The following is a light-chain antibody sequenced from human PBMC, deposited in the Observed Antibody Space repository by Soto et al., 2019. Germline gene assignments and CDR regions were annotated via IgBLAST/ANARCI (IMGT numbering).Light chain of an antibody. V-gene: IGLV2-14*01. CDR3: SSYTTSDTLM. CDR2: DVT. J-gene: IGLJ3*02. CDR1: SSDVGGYNY. Sequence: SALTQPASVSGSPGQSITISCTGTSSDVGGYNYVSWYQQDPGKAPKLMIYDVTSRPSGVSNRFSGSKSGNTASLTISGLQAEDEADYYCSSYTTSDTLMFGGGTKLTVL.